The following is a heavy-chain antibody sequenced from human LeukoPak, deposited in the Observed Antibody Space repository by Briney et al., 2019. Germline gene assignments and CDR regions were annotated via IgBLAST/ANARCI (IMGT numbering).Heavy chain of an antibody. V-gene: IGHV3-30*18. CDR3: AKEPTQYGGLYYFDY. CDR2: ISYDGGNE. CDR1: GFTFITYG. D-gene: IGHD4-23*01. J-gene: IGHJ4*02. Sequence: PGGSLRLSCATSGFTFITYGMHWVRQAPGKGLEWVAVISYDGGNEHYADSVKGRFTISRDNSKNTLYLQMNSLGSEDTAVYYCAKEPTQYGGLYYFDYWGQGSLVTVSS.